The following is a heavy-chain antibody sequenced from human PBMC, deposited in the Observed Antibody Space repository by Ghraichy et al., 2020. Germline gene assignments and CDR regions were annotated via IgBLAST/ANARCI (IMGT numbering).Heavy chain of an antibody. J-gene: IGHJ6*03. Sequence: ASVKVSCKASGYTFTSYAMHWVRQAPGQRLEWMGWINAGNGNTKYSQKFQGRVTITRDTSASTAYMELSSLRSEDTAVYYCARELRDGYNWGLYYYYYMDVWGKGTTVTVSS. CDR1: GYTFTSYA. CDR3: ARELRDGYNWGLYYYYYMDV. CDR2: INAGNGNT. D-gene: IGHD5-24*01. V-gene: IGHV1-3*01.